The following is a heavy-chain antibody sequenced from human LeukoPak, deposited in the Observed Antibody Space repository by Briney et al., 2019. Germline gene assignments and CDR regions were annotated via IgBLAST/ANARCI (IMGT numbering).Heavy chain of an antibody. CDR2: ISGSGGQK. CDR3: AKSRNYALLRSHDY. CDR1: GFTFSNYA. V-gene: IGHV3-23*01. D-gene: IGHD1-7*01. Sequence: GGSLRLSCAASGFTFSNYALSWVRQAPGKGLEWVSLISGSGGQKDYADSVKGRFTISRDNSKNTLYLQMNSLRAEDTAVYYCAKSRNYALLRSHDYWGQGTLVTVSS. J-gene: IGHJ4*02.